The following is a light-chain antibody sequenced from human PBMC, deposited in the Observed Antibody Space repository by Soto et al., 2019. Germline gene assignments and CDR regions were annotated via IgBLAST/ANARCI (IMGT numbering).Light chain of an antibody. J-gene: IGKJ1*01. Sequence: EIVLTQSPGTLSLSPGERATLSCRASQSVSSNSLAWYQQKPGQAPRLLIYGASSRASGIPDRFSGSGSGTDFTLTISRLEPEDFAVYYCQQCDTSRTWTFGQGTKMDIK. CDR1: QSVSSNS. V-gene: IGKV3-20*01. CDR3: QQCDTSRTWT. CDR2: GAS.